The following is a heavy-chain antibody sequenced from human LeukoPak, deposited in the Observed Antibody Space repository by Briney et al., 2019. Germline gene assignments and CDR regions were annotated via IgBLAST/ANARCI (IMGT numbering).Heavy chain of an antibody. D-gene: IGHD2-21*02. CDR2: TYYKSNWYN. CDR3: ARERASMTSPFDLDY. CDR1: GDSVSSNSAA. V-gene: IGHV6-1*01. J-gene: IGHJ4*02. Sequence: PSQTLSLTCAISGDSVSSNSAAWNWIRQSPSRGLEWLGRTYYKSNWYNDYAVSVKGRITINPDTSKNQFSLQLNSVTPEDTAVYYCARERASMTSPFDLDYWRQGTLVTDSS.